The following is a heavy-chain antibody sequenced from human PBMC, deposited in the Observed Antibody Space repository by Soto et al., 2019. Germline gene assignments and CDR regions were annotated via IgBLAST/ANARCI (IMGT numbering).Heavy chain of an antibody. Sequence: QVQLQESGPGLVKPSQTLSLTCTVSGGSISSGGYYWSWIRQHPGKGLEWIGYIYYSGSTYYNPYLMNRATRSVDTSKNQFSLKLSSLTAVVTAVYYFARALIHWGQGTLVTVSS. J-gene: IGHJ4*02. V-gene: IGHV4-31*03. CDR2: IYYSGST. CDR1: GGSISSGGYY. CDR3: ARALIH.